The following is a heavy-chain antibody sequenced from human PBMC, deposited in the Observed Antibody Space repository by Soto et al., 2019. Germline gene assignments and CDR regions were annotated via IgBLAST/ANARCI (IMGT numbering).Heavy chain of an antibody. CDR1: GGSISSSSYY. J-gene: IGHJ5*02. Sequence: QLQLQGSGPGLVKPSETLSLTCTVSGGSISSSSYYWGWIRQPPGKGLEWIGSIYYSGSTYYNPSLKSRVTISVDTSKNQSSLKLSSVTAADTAVYYCARHLKAIAARLTYNWFDPWGQGTLVTVSS. V-gene: IGHV4-39*01. CDR3: ARHLKAIAARLTYNWFDP. CDR2: IYYSGST. D-gene: IGHD6-6*01.